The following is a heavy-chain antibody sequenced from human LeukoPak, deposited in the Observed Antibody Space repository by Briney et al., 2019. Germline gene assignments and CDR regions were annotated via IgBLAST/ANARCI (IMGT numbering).Heavy chain of an antibody. D-gene: IGHD2-15*01. Sequence: PGRSLRLSCAASGFTFDDFAMHWVRQAPGKGLEWVSTISWNSGSIGYADSVKGRFTISRDNAKNSLYLQMNSLRPEDTALYCCAKDLRPYCSGGSCFSPFDYWGQGTLVTVSS. CDR2: ISWNSGSI. V-gene: IGHV3-9*01. CDR3: AKDLRPYCSGGSCFSPFDY. CDR1: GFTFDDFA. J-gene: IGHJ4*02.